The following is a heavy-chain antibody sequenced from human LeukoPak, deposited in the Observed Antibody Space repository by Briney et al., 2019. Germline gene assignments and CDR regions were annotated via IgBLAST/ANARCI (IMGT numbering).Heavy chain of an antibody. J-gene: IGHJ4*02. Sequence: GGSLRLSCAASGFTFSSSAMAWVRHAPGKGLEWVSTISYSGSGTYYADSVKGRFTISRDNSKNSLYLQMNSLRAEDTAVYYCARETSGSHWGQGTLVTVSS. D-gene: IGHD1-26*01. CDR1: GFTFSSSA. CDR2: ISYSGSGT. CDR3: ARETSGSH. V-gene: IGHV3-23*01.